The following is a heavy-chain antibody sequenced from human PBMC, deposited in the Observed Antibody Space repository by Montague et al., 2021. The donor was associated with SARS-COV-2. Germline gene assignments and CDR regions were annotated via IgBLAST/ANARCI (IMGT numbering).Heavy chain of an antibody. D-gene: IGHD2-15*01. CDR2: IYYSGST. CDR1: GGSISSGGYY. V-gene: IGHV4-31*03. CDR3: ARVLGGYCSGGSCYRGWYFDL. Sequence: TLSLTCTVSGGSISSGGYYWSWIRQHPGKGLEWFGYIYYSGSTYYNPSLKSRVTISVDTSKNQFSLKLSSVTAADTAVYYCARVLGGYCSGGSCYRGWYFDLWGRGTLVTVSS. J-gene: IGHJ2*01.